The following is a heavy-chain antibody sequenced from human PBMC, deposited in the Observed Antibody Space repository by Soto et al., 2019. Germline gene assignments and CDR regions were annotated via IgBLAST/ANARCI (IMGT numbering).Heavy chain of an antibody. J-gene: IGHJ3*02. D-gene: IGHD6-19*01. CDR3: ARSLYSGGWVKTFDI. V-gene: IGHV4-59*01. CDR2: IYYSGSP. Sequence: SETLSLTCTVSGGSISNYFWNWIRQPPGKGLEWIGSIYYSGSPNYNPSLESRVTISVDTSRSQFSLNLNSVTAADTAVYYCARSLYSGGWVKTFDIWGQGTMVTVSS. CDR1: GGSISNYF.